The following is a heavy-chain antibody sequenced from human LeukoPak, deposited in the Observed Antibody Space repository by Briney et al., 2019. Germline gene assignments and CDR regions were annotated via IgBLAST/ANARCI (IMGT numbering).Heavy chain of an antibody. D-gene: IGHD2-21*02. V-gene: IGHV3-11*03. CDR3: ARKLGGSQCGGDCFLDH. CDR2: ISSTGSYT. CDR1: GFTLSVYY. J-gene: IGHJ4*02. Sequence: GGSLRLSCEASGFTLSVYYMSWFRQAPGKGLEWIGYISSTGSYTTYADSVRGRFTISRDNAKSLLFLQMNNLRAEDTAVYYCARKLGGSQCGGDCFLDHWGQGTLVAVSS.